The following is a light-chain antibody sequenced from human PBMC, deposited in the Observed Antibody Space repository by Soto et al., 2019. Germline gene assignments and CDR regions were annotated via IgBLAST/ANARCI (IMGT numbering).Light chain of an antibody. Sequence: QSVLTQPPSASETPGQRVAISCSGSTSNIGDNTVHWYQQLPGTAPKLLIYNNDRRPSGVPDRFSGSKSGTSASLAISGLQSEDEADYYCSSYTSSSTRYVFGTGTKLTVL. J-gene: IGLJ1*01. CDR3: SSYTSSSTRYV. V-gene: IGLV1-44*01. CDR1: TSNIGDNT. CDR2: NND.